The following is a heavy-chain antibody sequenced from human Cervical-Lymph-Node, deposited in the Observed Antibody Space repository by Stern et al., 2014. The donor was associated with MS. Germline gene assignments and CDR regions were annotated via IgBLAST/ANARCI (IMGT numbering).Heavy chain of an antibody. J-gene: IGHJ6*02. V-gene: IGHV1-18*04. Sequence: QVQLVQSGAEVKKPGASGTVSCKASGYTFTSYGISWVRQAPGQGLEGRGWISAYNGNTNYAQKLQGRVTMTTDTSTNTAYMELRSLRSDDTAVYYCARLGVAGTNYYYGMDVWGQGTTVTVSS. CDR1: GYTFTSYG. CDR3: ARLGVAGTNYYYGMDV. CDR2: ISAYNGNT. D-gene: IGHD6-19*01.